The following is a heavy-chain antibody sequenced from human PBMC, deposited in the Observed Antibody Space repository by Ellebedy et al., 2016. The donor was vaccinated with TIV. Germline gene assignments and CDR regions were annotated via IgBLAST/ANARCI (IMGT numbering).Heavy chain of an antibody. CDR2: ISGSSSRI. CDR3: FLRIRRGY. D-gene: IGHD2/OR15-2a*01. CDR1: GFTFSPYN. V-gene: IGHV3-48*02. Sequence: PGGSLRLSCAASGFTFSPYNMNRVRRAPGKGLEWVSYISGSSSRIYYADSVKGRFTISRDNAKNSLYLQMNSLRDEDTAVYYCFLRIRRGYWGQGTLVTVSS. J-gene: IGHJ4*02.